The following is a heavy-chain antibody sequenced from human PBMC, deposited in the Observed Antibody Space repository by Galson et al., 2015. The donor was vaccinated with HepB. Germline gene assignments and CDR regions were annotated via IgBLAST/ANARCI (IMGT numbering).Heavy chain of an antibody. Sequence: SLRLSCAVSGFTFGSYAFLWVRQAPGKGLEWLVVISSGGDKKYYADSVKGRFAISRDNSKNTLYMQMDSLRPEDTAVYYCARTFYCDYWGQGTLVTVSS. CDR2: ISSGGDKK. CDR1: GFTFGSYA. V-gene: IGHV3-30*09. CDR3: ARTFYCDY. J-gene: IGHJ4*02.